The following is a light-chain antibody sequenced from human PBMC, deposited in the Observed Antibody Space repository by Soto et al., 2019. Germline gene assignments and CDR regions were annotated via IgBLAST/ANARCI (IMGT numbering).Light chain of an antibody. J-gene: IGKJ1*01. V-gene: IGKV3-20*01. CDR3: QQYGSSPPRT. Sequence: EIVLTQSPGSRSLSPLGIARPCFMASQSVSNDFVAWYQQKPGQAPRLLIYGASTRATDVPDRFSGSGSGADFTLSISRLEPEDFAVYYCQQYGSSPPRTFGQGTKVDIK. CDR2: GAS. CDR1: QSVSNDF.